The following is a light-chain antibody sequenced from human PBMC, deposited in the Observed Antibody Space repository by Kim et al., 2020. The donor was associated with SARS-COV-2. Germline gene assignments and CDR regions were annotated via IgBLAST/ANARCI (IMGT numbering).Light chain of an antibody. CDR1: SSDVGRYNY. V-gene: IGLV2-8*01. J-gene: IGLJ2*01. CDR2: EVN. Sequence: PGQSVTISCTGTSSDVGRYNYVSWYQHHPGKAPKLMIYEVNKRPSGVPDRFSGSKSGYTASLTVSGLQADDEADYYCSSYTGNNVIFGGGTKVTVL. CDR3: SSYTGNNVI.